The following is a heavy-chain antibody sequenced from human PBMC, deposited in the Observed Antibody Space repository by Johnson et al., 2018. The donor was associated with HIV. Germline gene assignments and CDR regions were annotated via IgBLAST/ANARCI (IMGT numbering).Heavy chain of an antibody. Sequence: QVQLVESGGGVVRPGRSLRLSCAACEFTFSRFAMHWVRQAPGKGLEWVAVISYDGNNKYYTDSVKGRFTISRDNSKNTVLLQMNSLRVEDTAVYYCARGGHCGGDCAGAKQALDIWGQGTRVTVSS. CDR2: ISYDGNNK. D-gene: IGHD2-21*01. J-gene: IGHJ3*02. V-gene: IGHV3-30*14. CDR3: ARGGHCGGDCAGAKQALDI. CDR1: EFTFSRFA.